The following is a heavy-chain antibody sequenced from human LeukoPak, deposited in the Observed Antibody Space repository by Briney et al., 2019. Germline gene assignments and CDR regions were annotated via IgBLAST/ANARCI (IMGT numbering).Heavy chain of an antibody. CDR3: ARERKYYDSPAGYMDV. CDR1: GGTFSSYA. V-gene: IGHV1-69*05. CDR2: IIPIFGTA. D-gene: IGHD3-3*01. J-gene: IGHJ6*03. Sequence: SVKVSCKASGGTFSSYAISWVRQAPGQGLEWMGGIIPIFGTANYAQKFQGRVTITTDESTSTAYMELSSLRSEDTAVYYCARERKYYDSPAGYMDVWGKGTTVTVSS.